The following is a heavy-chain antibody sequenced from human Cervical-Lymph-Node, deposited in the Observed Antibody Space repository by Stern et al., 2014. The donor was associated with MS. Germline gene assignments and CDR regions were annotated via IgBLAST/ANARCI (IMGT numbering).Heavy chain of an antibody. J-gene: IGHJ4*02. CDR1: GYTFTSHY. Sequence: VQLVQSGPEVQKPGASVRISCKASGYTFTSHYMHWVRQAPGQGLEWMGLINPSTGSSIYAQRFQGRLAMTRDTSSTTVYLELTTLTSEETALYFCARDVARKYYSDYWGQGTLVTVSS. V-gene: IGHV1-46*01. CDR3: ARDVARKYYSDY. CDR2: INPSTGSS. D-gene: IGHD2-21*01.